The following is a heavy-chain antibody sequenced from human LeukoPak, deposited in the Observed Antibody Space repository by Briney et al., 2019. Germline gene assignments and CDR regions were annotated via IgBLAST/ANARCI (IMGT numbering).Heavy chain of an antibody. CDR2: IVVGSGKT. D-gene: IGHD3-22*01. J-gene: IGHJ1*01. V-gene: IGHV1-58*02. CDR3: AAALPHYYDRRSFQH. Sequence: ASVKVSCKASGFTFSTAGMQWVRQARGQRLEWIGLIVVGSGKTDYAQKFQERVPITRDMSTTTGHMELSSLRSEDTAVSYCAAALPHYYDRRSFQHWGQGTLVTVSS. CDR1: GFTFSTAG.